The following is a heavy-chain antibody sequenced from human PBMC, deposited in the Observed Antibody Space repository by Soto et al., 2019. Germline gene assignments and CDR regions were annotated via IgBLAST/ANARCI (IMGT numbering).Heavy chain of an antibody. Sequence: EVQLVESGGGLVKPGASLRLSCAGSGFTFSTYTMNWVRQAPGKGLEWVASISRSSNYIYYADSVKGRFTLSRDNAKNSLFLQMDSLRAEDTAVYYCARPFIVGATTLGYWGQGTLVTVSS. D-gene: IGHD1-26*01. J-gene: IGHJ4*02. CDR1: GFTFSTYT. V-gene: IGHV3-21*01. CDR2: ISRSSNYI. CDR3: ARPFIVGATTLGY.